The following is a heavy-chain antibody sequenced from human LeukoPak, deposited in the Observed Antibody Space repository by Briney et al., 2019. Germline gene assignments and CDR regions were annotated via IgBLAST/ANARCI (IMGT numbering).Heavy chain of an antibody. D-gene: IGHD3-10*01. V-gene: IGHV3-23*01. CDR3: AKDSGSGSYYRTVGVIDY. Sequence: GGSLRLSCAASGFTFSSYVMSWVRQAPGKGLEWVSTISGSGGSTYYADPVKGRFTISRDNSKNTLNLQMKSLRAEDTAVYYCAKDSGSGSYYRTVGVIDYWGQGTLVTVSS. CDR1: GFTFSSYV. CDR2: ISGSGGST. J-gene: IGHJ4*02.